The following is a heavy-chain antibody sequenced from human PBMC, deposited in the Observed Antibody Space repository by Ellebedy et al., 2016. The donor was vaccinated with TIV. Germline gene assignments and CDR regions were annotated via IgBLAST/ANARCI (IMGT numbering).Heavy chain of an antibody. J-gene: IGHJ6*02. V-gene: IGHV3-23*01. CDR2: ICGSGGST. CDR3: AKDYSGLRGLDV. Sequence: PGGSLRLSCEASGFTFSSCAMSWVRQAPGKGLEWVSSICGSGGSTYYADSVKGRFTISRDNSKNTLYLQMNSLRAEDTAVYYCAKDYSGLRGLDVWGQGTTVTVSS. CDR1: GFTFSSCA. D-gene: IGHD5-12*01.